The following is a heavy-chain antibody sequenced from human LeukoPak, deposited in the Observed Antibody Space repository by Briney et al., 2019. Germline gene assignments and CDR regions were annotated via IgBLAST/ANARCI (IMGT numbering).Heavy chain of an antibody. D-gene: IGHD3-3*01. CDR2: IWYDGSNK. CDR1: GFTFSSYG. CDR3: ARDPGHDFPTYYFDY. V-gene: IGHV3-33*01. J-gene: IGHJ4*02. Sequence: GGSLRLSCAASGFTFSSYGMHWVRQAPGKGLEWVAVIWYDGSNKYYADSVKGRFTISRDNSKNTLYLQMNSLRAEDTAVYYGARDPGHDFPTYYFDYWGQGPLVTVSP.